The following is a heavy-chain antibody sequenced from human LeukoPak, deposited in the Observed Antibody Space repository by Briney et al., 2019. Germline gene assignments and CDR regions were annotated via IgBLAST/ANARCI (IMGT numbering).Heavy chain of an antibody. CDR1: GYTFTGYY. J-gene: IGHJ4*02. CDR2: IIPIFGTA. CDR3: AREDYYDSSGYYSLDY. D-gene: IGHD3-22*01. V-gene: IGHV1-69*05. Sequence: ASVKVSCKASGYTFTGYYMHWVRQAPGQGLEWMGGIIPIFGTANYAQKFQGRVTITTDESTSTAYMELSSLRSEDTAVYYCAREDYYDSSGYYSLDYWGQGTLVTVSS.